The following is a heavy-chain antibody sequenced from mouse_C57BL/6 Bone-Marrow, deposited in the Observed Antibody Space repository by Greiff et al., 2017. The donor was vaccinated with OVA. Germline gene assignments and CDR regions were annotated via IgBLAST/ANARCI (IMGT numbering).Heavy chain of an antibody. V-gene: IGHV5-4*01. D-gene: IGHD2-1*01. CDR2: ISDGGSYT. CDR3: AREGYGNYENPAMDY. CDR1: GFTFSSYA. J-gene: IGHJ4*01. Sequence: DVHLVESGGGLVKPGGSLKLSCAASGFTFSSYAMSWVRQTPEKRLEWVATISDGGSYTYYPDNVKGRFTISRDNAKNNLYLQMSHLKSEDTAMYYCAREGYGNYENPAMDYWGQGTSVTVSS.